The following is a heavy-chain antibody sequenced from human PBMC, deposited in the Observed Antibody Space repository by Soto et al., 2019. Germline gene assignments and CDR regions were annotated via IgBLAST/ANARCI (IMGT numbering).Heavy chain of an antibody. J-gene: IGHJ4*02. Sequence: QVQLVQSGAEVKKPGASVKVSCKASGYTFTSYDINWVRQATGQGLEWMGWMNPNSGNTGYAQKFQGRVTMXXNXAXXTAYMEMRRLSSEDTAVYYCVVGGAPTEPVGDFDYWGQGTLVTVSS. CDR2: MNPNSGNT. CDR3: VVGGAPTEPVGDFDY. CDR1: GYTFTSYD. V-gene: IGHV1-8*01. D-gene: IGHD1-26*01.